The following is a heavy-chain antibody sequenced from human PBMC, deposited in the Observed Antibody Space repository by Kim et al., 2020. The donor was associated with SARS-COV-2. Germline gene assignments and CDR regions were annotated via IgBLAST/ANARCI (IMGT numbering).Heavy chain of an antibody. CDR3: AKEGDFWGGYGYAFDI. J-gene: IGHJ3*02. CDR2: IGTAGDT. CDR1: GFTFSSYD. V-gene: IGHV3-13*04. Sequence: GGSLRLSCAASGFTFSSYDMHSVRQATGKGLEWVSAIGTAGDTYYPGSVKGRFTISRENAENSLYLQMNSLRAGDTAVYYCAKEGDFWGGYGYAFDIWGEGTMVT. D-gene: IGHD3-3*01.